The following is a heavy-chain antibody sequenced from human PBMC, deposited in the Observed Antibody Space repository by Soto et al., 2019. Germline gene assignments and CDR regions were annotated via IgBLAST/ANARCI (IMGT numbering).Heavy chain of an antibody. J-gene: IGHJ5*01. Sequence: QVQLVQSGTEVKKPGSSVKVSCRASGDTFNNNAITWMRQTPGRGLEWLGEIVPIFGTTNYPQEFQGRVTITADTSTSTAYMELSRLISEDTAIYYCATEVLTVTTLGWFDSWGQGTLVTVSS. D-gene: IGHD3-16*01. V-gene: IGHV1-69*06. CDR3: ATEVLTVTTLGWFDS. CDR2: IVPIFGTT. CDR1: GDTFNNNA.